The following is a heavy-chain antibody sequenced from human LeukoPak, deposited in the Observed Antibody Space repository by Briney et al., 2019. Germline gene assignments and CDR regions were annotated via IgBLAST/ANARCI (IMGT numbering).Heavy chain of an antibody. V-gene: IGHV4-61*02. CDR1: GDSISSGSYY. Sequence: SETLSLTCTVSGDSISSGSYYWRWIRQPAGKGLEWVGRVSTSGSTNYNPSLKSRVTISVDTSKNQFSLKLSSVTAADTAVYYCARGLRGYYGSVSWFDPWGQGTLVTVSS. J-gene: IGHJ5*02. CDR2: VSTSGST. D-gene: IGHD3-10*01. CDR3: ARGLRGYYGSVSWFDP.